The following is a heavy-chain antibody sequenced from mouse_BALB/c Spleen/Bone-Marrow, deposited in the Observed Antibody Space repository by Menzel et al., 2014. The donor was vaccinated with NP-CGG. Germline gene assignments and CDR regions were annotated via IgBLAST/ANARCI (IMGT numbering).Heavy chain of an antibody. CDR2: IWAGGST. V-gene: IGHV2-9*02. J-gene: IGHJ2*01. Sequence: QVQLKESGPGLVAPSQSLSITCTVSGFSLTNYGVHWVRQPPGKGLEWLGVIWAGGSTNYNSALMSRLSISKDNSKNQVLLKMNSLQTDDTAMYYCARRGDGYYLDYWGQGTTLTVSS. CDR3: ARRGDGYYLDY. CDR1: GFSLTNYG. D-gene: IGHD2-3*01.